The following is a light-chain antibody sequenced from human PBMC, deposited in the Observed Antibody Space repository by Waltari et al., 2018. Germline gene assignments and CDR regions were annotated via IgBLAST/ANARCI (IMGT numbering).Light chain of an antibody. CDR1: RDINNF. J-gene: IGKJ2*01. CDR2: DAS. V-gene: IGKV1-33*01. Sequence: DIQMTQSPSSLSASVGDRVTISCQASRDINNFLNWYQQKPGKAPKLLIYDASNLEIGVPSRFSGRGSGTHFTFTISSLQPEDVATYYCQQYDDFPPYTFGLGTKVEIK. CDR3: QQYDDFPPYT.